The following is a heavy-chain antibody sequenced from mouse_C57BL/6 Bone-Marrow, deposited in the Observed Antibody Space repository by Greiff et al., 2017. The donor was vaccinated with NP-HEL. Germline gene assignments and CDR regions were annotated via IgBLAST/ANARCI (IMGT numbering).Heavy chain of an antibody. V-gene: IGHV14-4*01. CDR1: GFNIKDDY. D-gene: IGHD2-3*01. Sequence: EVQLQQSGAELVRPGASVKLSCTASGFNIKDDYMPWVKQRPEQGLEWIGWIDPENGDTEYASKFQGKATITADTSSNTAYLQLSSLTSEDTAVYYCTRGLLWYFDVWGTGTTVTVSS. J-gene: IGHJ1*03. CDR3: TRGLLWYFDV. CDR2: IDPENGDT.